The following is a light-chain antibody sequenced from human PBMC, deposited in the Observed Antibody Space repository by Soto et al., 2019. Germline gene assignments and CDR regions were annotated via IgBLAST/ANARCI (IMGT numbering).Light chain of an antibody. Sequence: EIVLTQSPGTLSLSPGERATLSCRASQSVSSSYLAWYQQKSGQAPRLLIYGASSRATGIPDRFSGSGSGTDFTLTISGLEPEDXAXXXXQXYXSSPWTFGQGTKVEIK. CDR1: QSVSSSY. CDR2: GAS. V-gene: IGKV3-20*01. CDR3: QXYXSSPWT. J-gene: IGKJ1*01.